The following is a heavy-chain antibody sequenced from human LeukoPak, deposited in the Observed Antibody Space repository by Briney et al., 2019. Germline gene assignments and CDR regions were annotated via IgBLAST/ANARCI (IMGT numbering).Heavy chain of an antibody. V-gene: IGHV3-7*01. CDR1: GFTFSSYW. J-gene: IGHJ5*02. D-gene: IGHD6-13*01. Sequence: PGGSLRLSCAASGFTFSSYWMGWVRQAPGKGLEWVANIKQDGSEKYYVDSVKGRFTISRDNAKNSLYLQMNSLRAEDTAVYYCARDPREGSWSSNWFDPWGQGTLVTVSS. CDR3: ARDPREGSWSSNWFDP. CDR2: IKQDGSEK.